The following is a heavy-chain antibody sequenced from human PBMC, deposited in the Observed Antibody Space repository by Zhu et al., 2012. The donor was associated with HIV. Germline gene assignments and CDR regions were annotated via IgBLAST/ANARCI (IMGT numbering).Heavy chain of an antibody. Sequence: QVQPQQWGAGLLKPSETLSLTCAVYGGSFSGYYWSWIRQPPGKGLEWIGEINHSGSTNYNPSLKSRVTISVDTSKNQSSLKLSSVTAADTAVYYCARQRASYYGSGSYYLRWFDPWGQGTLVTVSS. CDR2: INHSGST. J-gene: IGHJ5*02. V-gene: IGHV4-34*01. D-gene: IGHD3-10*01. CDR1: GGSFSGYY. CDR3: ARQRASYYGSGSYYLRWFDP.